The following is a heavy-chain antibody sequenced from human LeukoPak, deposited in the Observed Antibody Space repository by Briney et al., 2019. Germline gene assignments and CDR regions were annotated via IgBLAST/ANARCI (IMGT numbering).Heavy chain of an antibody. CDR3: ARRGSTLFVPHYNWFDP. J-gene: IGHJ5*02. CDR2: IYYSGST. CDR1: GGSISRSSYY. Sequence: PSETLSLTCTVSGGSISRSSYYWGWIRQPPGKGLEWIGSIYYSGSTYYNPSLKSRVTISVDTSKNQFSLKLSSVTAADTAVYYCARRGSTLFVPHYNWFDPWGQGTLVTVSS. V-gene: IGHV4-39*01. D-gene: IGHD3-9*01.